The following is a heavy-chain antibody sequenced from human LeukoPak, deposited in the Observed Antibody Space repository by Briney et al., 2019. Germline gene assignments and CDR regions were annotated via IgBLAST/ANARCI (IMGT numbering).Heavy chain of an antibody. CDR1: GFNFDRYT. D-gene: IGHD3-10*02. J-gene: IGHJ4*02. V-gene: IGHV3-43*01. Sequence: GVALRLSCATSGFNFDRYTIHWVRQAPGKGLEWVSLAGWAGGTTFYSDSVRGRFTISRDSGRKSVYLQMNSLTTDDTAFYFCAKELDTMFFDYWGQGALVTVSS. CDR3: AKELDTMFFDY. CDR2: AGWAGGTT.